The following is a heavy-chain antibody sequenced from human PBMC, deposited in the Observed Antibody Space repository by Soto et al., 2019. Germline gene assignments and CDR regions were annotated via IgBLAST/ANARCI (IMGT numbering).Heavy chain of an antibody. V-gene: IGHV4-59*01. D-gene: IGHD6-13*01. J-gene: IGHJ6*02. Sequence: PSETLSLTCTVSGGSIISYYWSWILQPPGKGLEWIGYIYYSGSTNYNPSLKSRVTISVDTSKNQFSLKLSSVTAADTAVYYCARDGSSWYGYYYGMDVWGQGTTVTVSS. CDR2: IYYSGST. CDR1: GGSIISYY. CDR3: ARDGSSWYGYYYGMDV.